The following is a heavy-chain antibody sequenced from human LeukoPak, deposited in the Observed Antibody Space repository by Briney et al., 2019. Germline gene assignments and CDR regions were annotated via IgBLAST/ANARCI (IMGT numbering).Heavy chain of an antibody. V-gene: IGHV3-74*01. CDR1: GFTFSSYW. Sequence: GGSLRLSCAASGFTFSSYWMHWIRHAPGKGLVWVSRIKRDGSSPAYADSVKGRFTISRDNAKNTLYLQMNSLRAEDTAVYYCTMIEWERWRGWGQGTLVTVSS. CDR2: IKRDGSSP. CDR3: TMIEWERWRG. D-gene: IGHD1-26*01. J-gene: IGHJ4*02.